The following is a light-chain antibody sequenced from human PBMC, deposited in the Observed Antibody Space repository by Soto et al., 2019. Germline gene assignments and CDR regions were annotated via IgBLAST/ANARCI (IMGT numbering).Light chain of an antibody. V-gene: IGKV3-20*01. Sequence: LVMTTSPASLSLSPGERATLSCRASQYVITNLAWYQQKPGQPPRVLIYGASSRATGIPDRFSGSGYGTDFNLTISRLEPEDFAVYYCQHYDSLPITFGQGTRLEIK. CDR2: GAS. CDR3: QHYDSLPIT. CDR1: QYVITN. J-gene: IGKJ5*01.